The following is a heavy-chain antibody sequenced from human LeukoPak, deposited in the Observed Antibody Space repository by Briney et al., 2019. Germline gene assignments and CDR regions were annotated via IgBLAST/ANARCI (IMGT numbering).Heavy chain of an antibody. CDR3: AKPPAYYYDRSSSDY. CDR2: INNNGGST. D-gene: IGHD3-22*01. Sequence: GGSLRLSCAASGFTFSSYAMSWVRQAPGKGLEWVSHINNNGGSTSYADSVKGRFTISRDNSKNTLYLQMNSLRAEDTAVYYCAKPPAYYYDRSSSDYWGQGTLVTVSS. V-gene: IGHV3-23*01. CDR1: GFTFSSYA. J-gene: IGHJ4*02.